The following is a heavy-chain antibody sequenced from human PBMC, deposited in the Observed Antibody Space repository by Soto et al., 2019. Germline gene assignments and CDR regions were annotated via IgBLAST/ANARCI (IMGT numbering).Heavy chain of an antibody. V-gene: IGHV3-23*04. CDR2: ISGSGDST. Sequence: EVQLVESGGGLVQPGGSLRLSCAASGFPFSSYGINWVRQAPGKGLEWVSGISGSGDSTHYADSVKGRFTISRDNNKNTTYPQMNSMRAEYTAVYYCAKQAPYSNSWSEMDPWGQETLVTVSS. D-gene: IGHD6-13*01. CDR3: AKQAPYSNSWSEMDP. J-gene: IGHJ5*02. CDR1: GFPFSSYG.